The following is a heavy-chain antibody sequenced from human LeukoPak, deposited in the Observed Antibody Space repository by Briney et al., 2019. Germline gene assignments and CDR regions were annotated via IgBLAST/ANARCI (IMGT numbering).Heavy chain of an antibody. CDR1: GFTFSTNY. Sequence: PGGSLRLSCAASGFTFSTNYMTWVRQAPGKGLEWVSVIYSGGSTYYAESVKGRFTISRDNSKKMLYLQMNSLRAEDTAVYYCARGWVLATGAFDIWGQGTMVTVSS. CDR2: IYSGGST. V-gene: IGHV3-53*01. D-gene: IGHD2-8*02. CDR3: ARGWVLATGAFDI. J-gene: IGHJ3*02.